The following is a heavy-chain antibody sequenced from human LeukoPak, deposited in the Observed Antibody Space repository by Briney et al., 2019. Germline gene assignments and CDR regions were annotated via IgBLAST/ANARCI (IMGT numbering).Heavy chain of an antibody. CDR1: GGSFSGYY. Sequence: SETLSLTCAVYGGSFSGYYWSWIRQPPGKGLEWIGEINHSGSTNHNPSLKSRVTISVDTSKNQFSLKLSSVTAADTAVYYCARGSPTAGPPCYYYYMDVWGKGTTVTVSS. V-gene: IGHV4-34*01. CDR3: ARGSPTAGPPCYYYYMDV. CDR2: INHSGST. D-gene: IGHD6-13*01. J-gene: IGHJ6*03.